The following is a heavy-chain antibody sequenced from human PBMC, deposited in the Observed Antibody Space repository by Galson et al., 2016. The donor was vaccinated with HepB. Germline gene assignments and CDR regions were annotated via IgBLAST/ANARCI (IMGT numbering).Heavy chain of an antibody. J-gene: IGHJ6*02. CDR3: ATVWLRELYSLSMDV. V-gene: IGHV3-48*02. D-gene: IGHD3-10*01. CDR1: GFNFRSYC. Sequence: SLRLSCAASGFNFRSYCMNWVRQAPGKGLEWLSYISISSSTIYYADSVKGRFTISRDNAKNSLYLQMNSLRDEDTAVYYCATVWLRELYSLSMDVWGQGTTVTVSS. CDR2: ISISSSTI.